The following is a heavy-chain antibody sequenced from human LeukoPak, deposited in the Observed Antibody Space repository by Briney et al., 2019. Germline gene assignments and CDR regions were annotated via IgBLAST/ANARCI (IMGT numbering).Heavy chain of an antibody. D-gene: IGHD3-16*02. CDR1: GYSFTSYW. V-gene: IGHV5-51*01. Sequence: KPGESLKISCKGSGYSFTSYWIGWVRQMPGKGLEWMGIIHPGDSDTRYSPSFQGQVTISADKSISTAYLQWSSLKASDTAMYYCARQEITFGGVIVLFDYWGQGTLVTVSS. CDR2: IHPGDSDT. CDR3: ARQEITFGGVIVLFDY. J-gene: IGHJ4*02.